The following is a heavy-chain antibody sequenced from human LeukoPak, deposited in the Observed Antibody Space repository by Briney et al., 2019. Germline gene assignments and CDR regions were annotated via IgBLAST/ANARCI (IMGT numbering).Heavy chain of an antibody. D-gene: IGHD3-3*01. Sequence: SVKVSCKASGGTFSSYAISWVRQAPGQGLEWMGGIIPIFGTANYAQKFQGRVTITRDTSASTAYMELSSLRSEDTAVYYCARDWGDYDFWSGYRKQETTMNWFDPWGQGTLVTVSS. CDR1: GGTFSSYA. CDR2: IIPIFGTA. V-gene: IGHV1-69*05. J-gene: IGHJ5*02. CDR3: ARDWGDYDFWSGYRKQETTMNWFDP.